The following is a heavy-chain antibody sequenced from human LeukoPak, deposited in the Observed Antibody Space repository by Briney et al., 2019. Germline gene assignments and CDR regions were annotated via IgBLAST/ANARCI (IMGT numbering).Heavy chain of an antibody. J-gene: IGHJ4*02. V-gene: IGHV3-23*01. CDR3: AKEMMVRGDPFDY. D-gene: IGHD3-10*01. Sequence: GGSLRLSCAASGFTFSSYSMNWVRQAPGKGLEWVSAISGSGGSTYYADSVKGRFTISRDNSKNTLYLQMNSLRAEDTAVYYCAKEMMVRGDPFDYWGQGTLVTVSS. CDR1: GFTFSSYS. CDR2: ISGSGGST.